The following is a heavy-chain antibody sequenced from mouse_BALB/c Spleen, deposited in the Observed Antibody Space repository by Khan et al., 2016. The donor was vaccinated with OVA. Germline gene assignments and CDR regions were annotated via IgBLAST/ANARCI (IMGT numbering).Heavy chain of an antibody. D-gene: IGHD1-1*01. V-gene: IGHV14-3*02. J-gene: IGHJ1*01. CDR1: GFNIKDTY. CDR3: ARYYGSSYWYFDV. Sequence: VQLQQPGAELVKPGASVKLSCTASGFNIKDTYMHWVKQRPEQGLEWIGRIDPANGNTKYDPKFQGKATIKADTSSNTAYLQLSSLTSEYTAVYYCARYYGSSYWYFDVWGAGTTVTVSS. CDR2: IDPANGNT.